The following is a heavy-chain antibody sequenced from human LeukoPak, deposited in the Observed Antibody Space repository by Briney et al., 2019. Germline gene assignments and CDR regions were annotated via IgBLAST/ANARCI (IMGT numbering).Heavy chain of an antibody. CDR1: GGSISSSYHY. CDR3: ARSVLGYSYGLHIDY. CDR2: VYYSGST. V-gene: IGHV4-39*07. D-gene: IGHD5-18*01. J-gene: IGHJ4*02. Sequence: PSETLSLTCTVSGGSISSSYHYWGWIRQPPGKGLEWIGTVYYSGSTFYNPSLKSRVTISVDTSKNQFSLKLSSLTAADTAVHYCARSVLGYSYGLHIDYWGQGTLVTVSS.